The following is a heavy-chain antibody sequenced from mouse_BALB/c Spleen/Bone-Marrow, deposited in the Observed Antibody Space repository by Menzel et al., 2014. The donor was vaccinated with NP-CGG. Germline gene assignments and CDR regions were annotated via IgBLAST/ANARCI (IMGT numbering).Heavy chain of an antibody. J-gene: IGHJ4*01. CDR2: VYPGRGSI. CDR1: GYTFTNYW. V-gene: IGHV1S22*01. CDR3: ARRLRGYYAMDY. Sequence: LQQSGSELVRPGASVKLSCKASGYTFTNYWIHWVKQRPGQGLEWIGNVYPGRGSINSDEKFKTKATLTVGTSSSTAYMHLNSLTSEDSAVYYCARRLRGYYAMDYWGHGTSVTVSS. D-gene: IGHD1-3*01.